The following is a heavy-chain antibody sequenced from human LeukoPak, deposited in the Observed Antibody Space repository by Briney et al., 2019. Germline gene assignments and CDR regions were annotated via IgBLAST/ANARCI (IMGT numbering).Heavy chain of an antibody. CDR1: GYTFTGYY. V-gene: IGHV1-2*02. CDR3: ASSGSTMIVAGARNWFDP. Sequence: GASVKVSCKTSGYTFTGYYMHWARQAPGRGLEWMGWINPNSGGTNYAQKFQGRVTMTRDTSISTAYMELSRLRSDDTAVYYCASSGSTMIVAGARNWFDPWGQGTLVTVSS. J-gene: IGHJ5*02. D-gene: IGHD3-22*01. CDR2: INPNSGGT.